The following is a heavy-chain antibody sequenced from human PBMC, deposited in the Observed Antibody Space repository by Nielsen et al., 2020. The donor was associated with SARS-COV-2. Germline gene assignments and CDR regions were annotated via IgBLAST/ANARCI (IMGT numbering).Heavy chain of an antibody. V-gene: IGHV4-31*03. CDR1: GGSISSGGYY. Sequence: SETLSLTCTVSGGSISSGGYYWSWIRQHPGKGLEWIGYIYYSGSTYYNPSLKSRVTISVDTSKNQFSLKLSSVTAADTAVYYCAREAAAGRPGFDPWGQGTLVTVSS. CDR2: IYYSGST. J-gene: IGHJ5*02. D-gene: IGHD6-13*01. CDR3: AREAAAGRPGFDP.